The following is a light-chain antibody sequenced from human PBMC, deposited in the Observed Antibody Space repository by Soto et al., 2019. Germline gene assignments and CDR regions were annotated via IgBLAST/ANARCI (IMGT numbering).Light chain of an antibody. CDR1: QSISTS. J-gene: IGKJ1*01. CDR3: QQHNAYPWT. V-gene: IGKV1-5*03. CDR2: MAS. Sequence: DIQMTQSPSTLSASVGDRVTITCLASQSISTSLAWYQQKPGKAPKLLISMASTLEGGVPSRFSGGGSGAEFTLTISSLQPDDFATYYCQQHNAYPWTFGQGTKVDIK.